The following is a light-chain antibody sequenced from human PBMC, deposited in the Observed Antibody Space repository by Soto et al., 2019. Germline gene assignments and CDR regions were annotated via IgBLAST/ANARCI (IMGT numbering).Light chain of an antibody. CDR2: DAS. J-gene: IGKJ3*01. Sequence: DIQMTQSPSTLSASVGDRVTITCRASQTLSNWLAWYQQKPGKAPKLLIYDASSLHSGAPSRFSGSGPGAEFTLTISSLQPDDFATYWCQQYESFPFTFGPGTKV. CDR3: QQYESFPFT. V-gene: IGKV1-5*01. CDR1: QTLSNW.